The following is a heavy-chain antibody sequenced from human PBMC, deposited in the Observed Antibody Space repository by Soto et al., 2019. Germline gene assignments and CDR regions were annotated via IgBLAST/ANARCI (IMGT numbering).Heavy chain of an antibody. V-gene: IGHV1-8*01. CDR3: ARGSVRLDV. CDR2: MNPNSGNT. Sequence: VQLVQSGAEVKKPGASVKVSCKAAGYTFTNYEINWVRQATGQGLEWMGWMNPNSGNTGHAQKFQGRVTMTRDTSISTAYMELSSLRSEDTAVYFCARGSVRLDVWGQGTTVTVSS. CDR1: GYTFTNYE. J-gene: IGHJ6*02.